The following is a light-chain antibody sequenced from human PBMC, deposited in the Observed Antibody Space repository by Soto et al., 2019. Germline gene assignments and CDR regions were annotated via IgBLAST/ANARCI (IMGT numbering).Light chain of an antibody. CDR2: DAS. Sequence: DIQITLSPSTLSSTVGDRVTISCRASQTISSWLAWYQQKPGKAPKLLIYDASSLESGVPSRLSGSGSGTEFTLTISSLQPDDFAPYYCQQYNIYPWTFGQGTKVDNK. CDR1: QTISSW. V-gene: IGKV1-5*01. CDR3: QQYNIYPWT. J-gene: IGKJ1*01.